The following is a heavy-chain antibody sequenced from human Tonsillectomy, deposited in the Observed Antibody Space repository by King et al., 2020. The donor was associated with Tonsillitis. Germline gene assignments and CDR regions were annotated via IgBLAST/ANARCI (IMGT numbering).Heavy chain of an antibody. J-gene: IGHJ5*02. Sequence: QLVQSGGGLVQPGGSLRLSCAASGFTFSSYAMTWARQAPGKGLEWVSVISGGGDSTYFADSVKGRFTVSRDNWKNTLYLQMNSLRAEDTAVYYCAKATVVAGKVLGFDPWGQGTLVTVSS. D-gene: IGHD6-19*01. CDR1: GFTFSSYA. CDR2: ISGGGDST. CDR3: AKATVVAGKVLGFDP. V-gene: IGHV3-23*04.